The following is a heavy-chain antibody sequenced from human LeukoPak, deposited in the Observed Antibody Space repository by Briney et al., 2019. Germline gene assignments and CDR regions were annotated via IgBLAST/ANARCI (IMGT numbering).Heavy chain of an antibody. Sequence: GGSLRLSCTASGFTFRSYAMSWVRQAPGKGLDWVSTISGSGGSTYYADSVKGRFTISRDNSKNTLYLQMNSLRAEDTAVYYCAKKLAFFSNYDYWGQGTLVTVSS. CDR3: AKKLAFFSNYDY. CDR1: GFTFRSYA. D-gene: IGHD4-11*01. V-gene: IGHV3-23*01. J-gene: IGHJ4*02. CDR2: ISGSGGST.